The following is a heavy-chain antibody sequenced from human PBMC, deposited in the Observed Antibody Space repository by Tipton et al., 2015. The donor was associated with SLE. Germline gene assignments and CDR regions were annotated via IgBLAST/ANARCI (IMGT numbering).Heavy chain of an antibody. CDR2: IYPADSDT. J-gene: IGHJ4*02. CDR3: ARLGSSSWYRDYFDY. V-gene: IGHV5-51*01. CDR1: GDTFTNYW. D-gene: IGHD6-13*01. Sequence: VQLVQSGAEVKKPGESLRISCKGSGDTFTNYWITWMRQMPGKGLEWMGIIYPADSDTRYSPSFQGQVTISADKSITTAYLQWSSLKASDTAMYYCARLGSSSWYRDYFDYWGQGTLVTVSS.